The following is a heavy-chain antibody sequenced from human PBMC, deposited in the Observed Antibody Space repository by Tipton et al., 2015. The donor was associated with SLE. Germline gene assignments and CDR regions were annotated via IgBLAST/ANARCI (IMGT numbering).Heavy chain of an antibody. D-gene: IGHD3-22*01. V-gene: IGHV4-59*08. Sequence: TLSLTCTVSGASVSSHYWNWIRQTPGKGLEWIGYIHYNRDTKYHPSLKSRVTISVDTSQNQFSLTLTSVTAADTAVYYCARVEGGTPYYYDSAGFDSWGHGTLVTVSS. CDR3: ARVEGGTPYYYDSAGFDS. CDR2: IHYNRDT. CDR1: GASVSSHY. J-gene: IGHJ4*01.